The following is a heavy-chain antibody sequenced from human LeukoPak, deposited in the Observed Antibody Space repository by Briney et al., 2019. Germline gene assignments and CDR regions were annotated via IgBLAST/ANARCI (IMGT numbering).Heavy chain of an antibody. CDR2: IYYSGST. J-gene: IGHJ6*02. V-gene: IGHV4-31*03. CDR1: GGSISSGGYY. D-gene: IGHD5-18*01. CDR3: ARDLRGYSYGTGYYYGMDV. Sequence: PSQTLSLTCTVSGGSISSGGYYWSWIRQHPGKGLEWIGYIYYSGSTYCNPSLKSRVTISVDTSKNQFSLKLSSVTAADTAVYYCARDLRGYSYGTGYYYGMDVWGQGTTVTVSS.